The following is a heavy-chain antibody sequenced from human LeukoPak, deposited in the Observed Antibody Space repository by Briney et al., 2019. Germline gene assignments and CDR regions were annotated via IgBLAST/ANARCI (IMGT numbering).Heavy chain of an antibody. CDR3: ARETPYSGSWTDFDY. CDR1: VFSFSDFN. V-gene: IGHV3-69-1*01. J-gene: IGHJ4*02. Sequence: GGSLRLSCAASVFSFSDFNMHWVRQAPGKGLEWVSYITGSNFIYYADSVKGRFTISRDNAKDSLYLQMNSLRAEDTAVYYCARETPYSGSWTDFDYWGQGTLVTVSS. D-gene: IGHD6-13*01. CDR2: ITGSNFI.